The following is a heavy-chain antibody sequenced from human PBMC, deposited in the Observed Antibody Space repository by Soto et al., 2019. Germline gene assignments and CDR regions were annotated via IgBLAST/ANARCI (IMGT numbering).Heavy chain of an antibody. V-gene: IGHV4-61*01. D-gene: IGHD2-21*01. CDR1: GDSLSSGSYY. J-gene: IGHJ1*01. Sequence: SETLSLTCTVSGDSLSSGSYYWTCIRQPPGKGLEGIGYIFFSRITNYNPSLKSRVSISVDTSKHQFSLNLSSVTAADAAVYYCARGNCCGNSDRYPHCFQVWGQGTLVTVSS. CDR3: ARGNCCGNSDRYPHCFQV. CDR2: IFFSRIT.